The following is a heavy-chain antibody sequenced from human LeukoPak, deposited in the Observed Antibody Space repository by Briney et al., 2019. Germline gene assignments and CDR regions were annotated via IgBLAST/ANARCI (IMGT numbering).Heavy chain of an antibody. CDR1: GFTFDDYA. V-gene: IGHV3-9*01. D-gene: IGHD3-22*01. CDR2: ISWNSGSI. Sequence: GRSLRLSCVASGFTFDDYAMHWVRQAPGKGLEWVSGISWNSGSIGYADSVKGRFTISRDNAKNSLYLQMNSLRAEDTALYYCARGGYYDNSGYPYWGQGTLVTVSS. J-gene: IGHJ4*02. CDR3: ARGGYYDNSGYPY.